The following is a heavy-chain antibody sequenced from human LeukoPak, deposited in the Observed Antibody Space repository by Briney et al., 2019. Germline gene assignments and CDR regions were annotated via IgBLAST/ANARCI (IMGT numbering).Heavy chain of an antibody. Sequence: GGSLRLSCAASRFTFSSYSMNWVRQAPGKGLEWVSSISSSGNYIYYADSVKGRFTISRDNAKNSLYLQMNSLRAEDTAVYYCARDSIQQQLVLEDRGYPYYFEHWGQGTLVTVTS. V-gene: IGHV3-21*01. J-gene: IGHJ4*02. CDR2: ISSSGNYI. D-gene: IGHD6-13*01. CDR1: RFTFSSYS. CDR3: ARDSIQQQLVLEDRGYPYYFEH.